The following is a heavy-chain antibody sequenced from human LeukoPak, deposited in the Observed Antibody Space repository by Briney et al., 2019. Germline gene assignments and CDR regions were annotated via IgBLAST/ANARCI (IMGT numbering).Heavy chain of an antibody. J-gene: IGHJ4*02. CDR3: ARGRRTGDRGYYFDY. D-gene: IGHD7-27*01. CDR1: GFTFSSYS. Sequence: AGGSLRLSCAASGFTFSSYSMNWVRQAPGKGLEWVSYISSSSSTIYYADSVKGRFTISRDNAKNSLYLQMNNLRAEDTAMYYCARGRRTGDRGYYFDYWGQGTLVTVSS. V-gene: IGHV3-48*01. CDR2: ISSSSSTI.